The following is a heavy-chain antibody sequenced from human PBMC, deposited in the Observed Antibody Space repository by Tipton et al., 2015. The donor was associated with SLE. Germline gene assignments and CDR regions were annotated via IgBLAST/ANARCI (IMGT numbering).Heavy chain of an antibody. CDR2: MSYSGST. CDR1: GGSISSDDYY. D-gene: IGHD5-12*01. CDR3: ARGGVGGYDYFDP. Sequence: TLSLTCTVSGGSISSDDYYWTWIRQHPGKGLEWIGHMSYSGSTHYNPSLRSRITISVDTSKNHFSLKLSSVTAADTAVYYCARGGVGGYDYFDPWGQGTRVTVSS. J-gene: IGHJ4*02. V-gene: IGHV4-31*03.